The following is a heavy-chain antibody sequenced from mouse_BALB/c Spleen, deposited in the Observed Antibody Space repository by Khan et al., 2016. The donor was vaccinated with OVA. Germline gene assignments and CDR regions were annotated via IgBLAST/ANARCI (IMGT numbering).Heavy chain of an antibody. CDR1: GFTFTNYG. J-gene: IGHJ4*01. CDR3: ARVGYNGTMDC. V-gene: IGHV9-3-1*01. CDR2: INTYTGEP. D-gene: IGHD2-14*01. Sequence: QIQLVQSGPELKKPGETVQISCKASGFTFTNYGMNWVKQAPGKGLKWMGWINTYTGEPTFADDFKGRFAFSLETSASTAYLQMNSLKNEDTATYFCARVGYNGTMDCWGQGTLVTVSA.